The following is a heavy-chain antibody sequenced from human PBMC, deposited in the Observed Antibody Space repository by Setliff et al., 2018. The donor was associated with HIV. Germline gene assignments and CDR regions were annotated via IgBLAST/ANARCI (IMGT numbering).Heavy chain of an antibody. CDR1: GYSISSGYY. Sequence: PSETLSLTCAVSGYSISSGYYWDWIRQPPGKGLEWIGNIYDSGHTFYNPSLKSRVTISVDASKNQFSLKLTSVTAADTAVYYCARARGLQDSGYDYVLYYFDYWGQGILVTVSS. CDR2: IYDSGHT. J-gene: IGHJ4*02. V-gene: IGHV4-38-2*01. D-gene: IGHD5-12*01. CDR3: ARARGLQDSGYDYVLYYFDY.